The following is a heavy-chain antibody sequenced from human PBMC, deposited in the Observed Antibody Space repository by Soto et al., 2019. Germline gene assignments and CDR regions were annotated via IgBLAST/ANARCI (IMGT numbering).Heavy chain of an antibody. CDR3: ARGRYGDY. V-gene: IGHV1-18*01. J-gene: IGHJ4*02. CDR2: ISAHNGNT. D-gene: IGHD1-1*01. Sequence: QVHLVQSGAEVKKPGASVKVSCKGSGYDFTTYGITWVRQAPGQGLEWMAWISAHNGNTNHAQKLQGRDTVTRDTATSTAYMELRSLRSDDTAVYYCARGRYGDYWGQGALGTVSS. CDR1: GYDFTTYG.